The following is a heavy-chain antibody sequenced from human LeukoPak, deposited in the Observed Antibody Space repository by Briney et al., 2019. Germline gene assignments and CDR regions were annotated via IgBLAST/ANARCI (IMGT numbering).Heavy chain of an antibody. V-gene: IGHV5-51*01. D-gene: IGHD6-19*01. CDR1: GYSFTSYW. CDR2: IYPGDSDT. J-gene: IGHJ4*02. CDR3: ARLAVAGTVRFDY. Sequence: GEALEISCRGSGYSFTSYWIGWVRPMPGKGLEWMGIIYPGDSDTRYSPSFQGQVTISADKSISTAYLQWSSLKASDTAMYYCARLAVAGTVRFDYWGQGTLVTVSS.